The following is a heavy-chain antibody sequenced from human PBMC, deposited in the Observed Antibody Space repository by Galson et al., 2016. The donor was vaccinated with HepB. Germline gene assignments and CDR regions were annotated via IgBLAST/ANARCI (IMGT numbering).Heavy chain of an antibody. CDR3: ATNRGDGYNDIRD. Sequence: SLRLSCAASGLTLSTYAVHWVRQAPGKGLESLAVISHTGTERHYADSVKGRFTISRDNSKNTIYLQMNSLRVEDTAVYYCATNRGDGYNDIRDWGQGTLVTVSS. CDR2: ISHTGTER. CDR1: GLTLSTYA. J-gene: IGHJ4*02. V-gene: IGHV3-30*04. D-gene: IGHD5-24*01.